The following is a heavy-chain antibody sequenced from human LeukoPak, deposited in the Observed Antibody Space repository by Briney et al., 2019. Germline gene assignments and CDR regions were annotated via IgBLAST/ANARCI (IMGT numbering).Heavy chain of an antibody. CDR2: IRYDGSNK. V-gene: IGHV3-30*02. CDR3: AKDLIRRHYYGSGSPIDY. Sequence: GGSLRLSCAASGFTFSSYGMHWVRHAPGKGLEWVAFIRYDGSNKYYADSVKGRFTISRDNSKNTLYLQMNSLRAEDTAVYYCAKDLIRRHYYGSGSPIDYWGQGTLVTVSS. J-gene: IGHJ4*02. D-gene: IGHD3-10*01. CDR1: GFTFSSYG.